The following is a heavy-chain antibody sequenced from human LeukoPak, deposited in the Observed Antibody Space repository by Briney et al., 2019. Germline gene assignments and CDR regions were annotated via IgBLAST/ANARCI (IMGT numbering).Heavy chain of an antibody. D-gene: IGHD1-20*01. CDR3: AGLTGTTWDY. CDR1: GDPIGDNSYY. V-gene: IGHV4-39*01. Sequence: SETLSLTCSVSGDPIGDNSYYWGWIRQPPGKGLEWIGSIYYSGRTYYNPSLKSRVTISVDTSRNQFSLRLTSLTAADTAVYYCAGLTGTTWDYWGQGTLVTVSS. CDR2: IYYSGRT. J-gene: IGHJ4*02.